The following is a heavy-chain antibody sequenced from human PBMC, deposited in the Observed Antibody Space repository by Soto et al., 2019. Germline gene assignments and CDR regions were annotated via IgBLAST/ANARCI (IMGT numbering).Heavy chain of an antibody. V-gene: IGHV1-69*02. J-gene: IGHJ4*02. CDR1: GGTFSSYT. D-gene: IGHD5-12*01. CDR3: VRAGDDGDGYHQGTLGC. Sequence: QVQLVQSGAEVKKPGSSVKVSCKASGGTFSSYTISWVRQAPGQGLEWMGRIIPILGIANYAQKCQGRVTMSEDTSTSTAYMERSDVRSEDRGVYYGVRAGDDGDGYHQGTLGCWGQGTLVTVSS. CDR2: IIPILGIA.